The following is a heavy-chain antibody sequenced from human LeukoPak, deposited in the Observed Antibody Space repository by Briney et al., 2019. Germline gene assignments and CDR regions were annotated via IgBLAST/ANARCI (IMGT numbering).Heavy chain of an antibody. V-gene: IGHV3-23*01. Sequence: PGGSLRLSCAASGFTFSSYAMSWVRQAPGKGLEWVSAISGSGGSTYYADSVKGRFTISRDNSKNTLYLQMNSLRAEDTAVYYCAKDGGKLQWYYDFWSGYHDYWGQGTLVTVSS. D-gene: IGHD3-3*01. CDR1: GFTFSSYA. CDR3: AKDGGKLQWYYDFWSGYHDY. J-gene: IGHJ4*02. CDR2: ISGSGGST.